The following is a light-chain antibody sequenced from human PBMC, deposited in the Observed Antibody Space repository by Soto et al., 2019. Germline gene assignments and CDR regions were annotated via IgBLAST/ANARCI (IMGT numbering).Light chain of an antibody. J-gene: IGKJ1*01. Sequence: DIQMTQSPSSLSASVGDRVTITCRASQSISSYLNWYQQKPGKAPKVLIYAASSLQSGVPSRFSGSGSGTDFTLTISSLQPEDFATYYCQQSYSIPWKFGQGTKVDIK. CDR3: QQSYSIPWK. CDR1: QSISSY. CDR2: AAS. V-gene: IGKV1-39*01.